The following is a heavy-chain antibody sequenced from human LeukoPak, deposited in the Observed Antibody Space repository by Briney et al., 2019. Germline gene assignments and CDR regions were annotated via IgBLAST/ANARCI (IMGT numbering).Heavy chain of an antibody. V-gene: IGHV1-69*13. CDR1: GVTFSSYA. CDR3: ARLRITMVRKLNYYYYGMDV. CDR2: IIPIFGTA. J-gene: IGHJ6*02. Sequence: ASVKVSCKASGVTFSSYAISWVRQAPGQGLEWMGGIIPIFGTANYAQKFQGRVTITADESTSTAYMELSSLRSEDTAVYYCARLRITMVRKLNYYYYGMDVWGQGTTVTVSS. D-gene: IGHD3-10*01.